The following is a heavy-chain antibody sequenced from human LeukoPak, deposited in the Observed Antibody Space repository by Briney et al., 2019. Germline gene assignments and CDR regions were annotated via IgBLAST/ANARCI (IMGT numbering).Heavy chain of an antibody. D-gene: IGHD1-26*01. CDR3: ARAPEVGATHYFDY. Sequence: GGSLRLSCAASGFTFSSYSMNWVRQAPGKGLEWVSSISSSSSYIYYADSVKGRFTISRDNARNSLYLQMDSLRAEDTAVYYCARAPEVGATHYFDYWGQGTLVTVSS. CDR1: GFTFSSYS. V-gene: IGHV3-21*01. J-gene: IGHJ4*02. CDR2: ISSSSSYI.